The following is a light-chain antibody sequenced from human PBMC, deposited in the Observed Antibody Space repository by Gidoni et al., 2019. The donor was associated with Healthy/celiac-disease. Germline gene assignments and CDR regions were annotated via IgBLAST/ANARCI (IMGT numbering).Light chain of an antibody. J-gene: IGLJ1*01. CDR1: GSNIGINT. CDR2: SNN. CDR3: AAWDDSLNGPFV. Sequence: QSVLTQPPSASGTPGQRVTISCSGSGSNIGINTVNWYQQLPGTAPKLLIYSNNQRPSGVPDRFSGSKSGTSASLAISGLQSEDEADYYCAAWDDSLNGPFVFGTGTKVTVL. V-gene: IGLV1-44*01.